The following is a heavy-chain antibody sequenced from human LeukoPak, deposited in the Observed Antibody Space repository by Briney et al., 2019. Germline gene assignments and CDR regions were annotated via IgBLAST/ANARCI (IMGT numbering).Heavy chain of an antibody. Sequence: GRSLRLSCAASGFTFSSYGMHWVRQAPGKGLEWVAVIWYDGSNKYYADSVKGRFTISRDNSKNTLYLQMNSLRAEDTAVYYCARGPGDYSGPYYYYYYMDVWGKGTTVTVSS. CDR3: ARGPGDYSGPYYYYYYMDV. D-gene: IGHD4-17*01. CDR1: GFTFSSYG. V-gene: IGHV3-33*01. J-gene: IGHJ6*03. CDR2: IWYDGSNK.